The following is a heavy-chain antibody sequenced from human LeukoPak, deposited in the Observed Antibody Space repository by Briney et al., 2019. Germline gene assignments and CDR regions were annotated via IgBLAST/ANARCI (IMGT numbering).Heavy chain of an antibody. CDR2: INSGGSKT. CDR3: AKDRGFMTTDYSFDY. D-gene: IGHD4-17*01. J-gene: IGHJ4*02. CDR1: GFSFSAYA. Sequence: GGSLRLSCAASGFSFSAYAMTWVRQTPGKGLEWASGINSGGSKTYYADSVKGRFTISRDNSKNTLYLQMYSLRADDTAVYYCAKDRGFMTTDYSFDYWGQGALVTVSS. V-gene: IGHV3-23*01.